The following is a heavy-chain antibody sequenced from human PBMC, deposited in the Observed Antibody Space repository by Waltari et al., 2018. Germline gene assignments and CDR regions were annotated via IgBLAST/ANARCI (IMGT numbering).Heavy chain of an antibody. CDR3: ARTRGYSGYDYFDY. CDR2: ISYDGSNK. J-gene: IGHJ4*02. V-gene: IGHV3-30-3*01. D-gene: IGHD5-12*01. Sequence: QVQLVESGGGVVQPGRSLRLSCAASGFTFSSYAMHWVRPAPGKGLEWVAVISYDGSNKYYADSVKGRFTISRDNSKNTLYLQMNSLRAEDTAVYYCARTRGYSGYDYFDYWGQGTLVTVSS. CDR1: GFTFSSYA.